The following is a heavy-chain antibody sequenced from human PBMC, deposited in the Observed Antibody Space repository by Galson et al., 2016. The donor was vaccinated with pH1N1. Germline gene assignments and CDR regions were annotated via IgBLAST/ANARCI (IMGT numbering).Heavy chain of an antibody. CDR1: GYSFTSYW. Sequence: QSGAEVTKPGESLKISCKGSGYSFTSYWIGWVRQMPGKGLEWMGIIFPGDSDTRYSPSFPAQFTISTDQSISTAYLQWNSLRASDTAMYYCARSPAEPVYSYSCMDVWGKGTTVSVSS. J-gene: IGHJ6*03. D-gene: IGHD2-21*01. CDR2: IFPGDSDT. CDR3: ARSPAEPVYSYSCMDV. V-gene: IGHV5-51*03.